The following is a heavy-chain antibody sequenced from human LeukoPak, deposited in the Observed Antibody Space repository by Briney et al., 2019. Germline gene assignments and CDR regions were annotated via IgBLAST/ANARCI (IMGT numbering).Heavy chain of an antibody. CDR1: GFTFSSYS. D-gene: IGHD1-26*01. CDR2: ISSSSSYI. Sequence: PGGSLRLSCAASGFTFSSYSMNWVRQAPGKGLEWVSSISSSSSYIYYADSVKGRFTISRDNAKNSLCLQMNSLRAEDTAVYYCAKDRLGATLYFDDWGQGTLVTVSS. J-gene: IGHJ4*02. CDR3: AKDRLGATLYFDD. V-gene: IGHV3-21*04.